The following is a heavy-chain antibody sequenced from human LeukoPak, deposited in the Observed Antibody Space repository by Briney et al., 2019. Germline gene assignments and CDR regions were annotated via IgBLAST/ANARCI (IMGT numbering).Heavy chain of an antibody. CDR3: ARGYGGKDAFDI. Sequence: SETLSLTCTVSGGSVSSSSSYWGWIRQPPGRGLEWIGIVYYGGSTYYNPSLKSRVTISVDTSKNQFSLKLSSVTAADTAVYYCARGYGGKDAFDIWGQGTMVTVSS. J-gene: IGHJ3*02. V-gene: IGHV4-39*07. CDR1: GGSVSSSSSY. D-gene: IGHD4-23*01. CDR2: VYYGGST.